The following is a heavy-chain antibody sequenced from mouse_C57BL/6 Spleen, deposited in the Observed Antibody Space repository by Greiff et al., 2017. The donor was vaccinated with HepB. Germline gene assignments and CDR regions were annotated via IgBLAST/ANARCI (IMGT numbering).Heavy chain of an antibody. CDR3: ARGEENWDYFDY. Sequence: VQLQQSGPGLVKPSQSLSLTCSVTGYSITSGYYWNWIRQFPGNKLEWMGYISYDGSNNYNPSLKNRISITRDTSKNQFFLKLNSVTTEDTATYYCARGEENWDYFDYWGQGTTLTVSS. V-gene: IGHV3-6*01. D-gene: IGHD4-1*01. J-gene: IGHJ2*01. CDR1: GYSITSGYY. CDR2: ISYDGSN.